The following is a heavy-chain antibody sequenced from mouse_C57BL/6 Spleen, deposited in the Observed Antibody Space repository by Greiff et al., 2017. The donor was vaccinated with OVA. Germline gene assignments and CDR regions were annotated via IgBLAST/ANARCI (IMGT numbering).Heavy chain of an antibody. CDR2: INPNNGGT. V-gene: IGHV1-22*01. D-gene: IGHD4-1*02. Sequence: VQLQQSGPELVKPGASVKMSCKASGYTLTDYNMHWVKQSHGKSLEWIGDINPNNGGTSYNQKFKGQDTLTVNKSSSTAYMELRSLTSEDSAVYYCHQLGRWFAYWGQETLVTVSA. CDR1: GYTLTDYN. J-gene: IGHJ3*01. CDR3: HQLGRWFAY.